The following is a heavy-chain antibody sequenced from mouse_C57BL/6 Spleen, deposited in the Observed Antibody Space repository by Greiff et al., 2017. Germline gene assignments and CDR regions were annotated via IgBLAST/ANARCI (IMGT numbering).Heavy chain of an antibody. CDR2: ISSGGDSI. CDR3: TRDYYGSMDY. Sequence: EVKLMESGEGLVKPGGSLKLSCAASGFTFSSYAMSWVRQTPEKRLEWVAYISSGGDSIYYADTVKGRFTISSDNARNTLYLQMSSLKSEDTAMYYYTRDYYGSMDYWGQGTSVTVSS. V-gene: IGHV5-9-1*02. J-gene: IGHJ4*01. CDR1: GFTFSSYA. D-gene: IGHD1-1*01.